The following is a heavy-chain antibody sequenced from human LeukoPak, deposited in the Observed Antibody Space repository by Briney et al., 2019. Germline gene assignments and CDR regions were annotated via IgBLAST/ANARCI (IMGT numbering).Heavy chain of an antibody. Sequence: GGSLRLSCAASGFTFNNAWMSWVRQAPGKGLEWVSGINWSGGSTGYADSVKGRFTISRDNAKNSLYLQMNSLRVEDMALYYCARGRGSSPDTKDRYFDLWGRGTLVTVSS. CDR3: ARGRGSSPDTKDRYFDL. V-gene: IGHV3-20*04. D-gene: IGHD6-13*01. CDR2: INWSGGST. CDR1: GFTFNNAW. J-gene: IGHJ2*01.